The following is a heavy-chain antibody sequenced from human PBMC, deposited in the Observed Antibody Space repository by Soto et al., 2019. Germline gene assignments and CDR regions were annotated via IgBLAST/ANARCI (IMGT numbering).Heavy chain of an antibody. D-gene: IGHD5-18*01. J-gene: IGHJ6*02. CDR3: AKVARTPAMVTPPSLFGLGG. Sequence: PGGALRLSCADSGLTFSTSGVHWVRQAPGKGLEWVAVISYDGSNKYYRDSVKGRFTISRDNSKNTLYLQMNSLRLEDTAVYYCAKVARTPAMVTPPSLFGLGGWGQRTTVTAP. V-gene: IGHV3-30*18. CDR2: ISYDGSNK. CDR1: GLTFSTSG.